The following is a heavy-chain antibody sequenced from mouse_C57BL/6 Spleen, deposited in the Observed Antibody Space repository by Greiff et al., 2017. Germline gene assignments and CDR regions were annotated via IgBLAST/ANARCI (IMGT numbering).Heavy chain of an antibody. J-gene: IGHJ4*01. D-gene: IGHD1-1*01. CDR2: IHPNSGST. CDR3: ARHYYGSSLYAMDY. V-gene: IGHV1-64*01. CDR1: GYTFTSYW. Sequence: QVQLQQPGAELVKPGASVKLSCKASGYTFTSYWMHWVKQRPGQGLEWIGMIHPNSGSTNYNEKFKSKATLTVDKSSSTAYMQLSSLTSEDSAVYYCARHYYGSSLYAMDYWGQGTLVTVSS.